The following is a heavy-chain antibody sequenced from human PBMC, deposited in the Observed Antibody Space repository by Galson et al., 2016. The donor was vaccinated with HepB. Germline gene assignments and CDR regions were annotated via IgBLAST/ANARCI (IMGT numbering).Heavy chain of an antibody. CDR2: IYWDDDK. CDR1: GFSLSTSGVG. Sequence: PALVKPTQTLTLTCTFSGFSLSTSGVGVGWIRQPPGKALEWLALIYWDDDKRYSPSLKSRLTITKDTSRNQVVLTMTNMDPVATGTYYCARSKIQLSAFDIWGQGTMVTVSS. V-gene: IGHV2-5*02. D-gene: IGHD5-18*01. CDR3: ARSKIQLSAFDI. J-gene: IGHJ3*02.